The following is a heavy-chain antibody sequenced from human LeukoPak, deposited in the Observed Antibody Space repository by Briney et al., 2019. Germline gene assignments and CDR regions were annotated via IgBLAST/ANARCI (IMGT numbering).Heavy chain of an antibody. Sequence: SETLSLTCAVYGGSFSGYYWSWIRQPPGKGLEWIGYIYYSGSTNYNPSLKSRVTISVDTSKNQFSLKLSSVTAADTAVYYCASGYGGGWYQKWGQGTLVTVSS. CDR1: GGSFSGYY. V-gene: IGHV4-59*01. D-gene: IGHD6-19*01. J-gene: IGHJ4*02. CDR2: IYYSGST. CDR3: ASGYGGGWYQK.